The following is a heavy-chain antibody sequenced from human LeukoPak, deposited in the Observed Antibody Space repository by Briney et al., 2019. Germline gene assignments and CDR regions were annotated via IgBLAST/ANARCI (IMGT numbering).Heavy chain of an antibody. Sequence: GGSLRLSCAASGFTFSSYVMHWVRQAPGKGLEWVAIISYDGSNEYYADSVKGRFTISRDNSKNTLYLQMNSLRAADTAVYYCAREDYGSGRVINWFDPWGQGTLVTVSS. J-gene: IGHJ5*02. V-gene: IGHV3-30*04. D-gene: IGHD3-10*01. CDR1: GFTFSSYV. CDR3: AREDYGSGRVINWFDP. CDR2: ISYDGSNE.